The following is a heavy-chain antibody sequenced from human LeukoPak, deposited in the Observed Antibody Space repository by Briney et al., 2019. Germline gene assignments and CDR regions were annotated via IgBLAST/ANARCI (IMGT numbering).Heavy chain of an antibody. Sequence: ASVKVSCKASGGTFSSYAISWVRQAPGQGLEWMGGSIPLFGTANYAQKIQGRVTITTDESTSTAYMELSSLRSEDTAVYYCAIEIPYSGSYLGFDYWGQGTLVTVSS. CDR3: AIEIPYSGSYLGFDY. D-gene: IGHD1-26*01. CDR1: GGTFSSYA. CDR2: SIPLFGTA. V-gene: IGHV1-69*05. J-gene: IGHJ4*02.